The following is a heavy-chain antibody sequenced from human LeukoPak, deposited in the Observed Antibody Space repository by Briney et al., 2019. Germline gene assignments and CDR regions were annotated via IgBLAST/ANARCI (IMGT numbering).Heavy chain of an antibody. CDR1: GPFIKTYY. J-gene: IGHJ6*03. D-gene: IGHD6-13*01. Sequence: SETLSLTCTVSGPFIKTYYWSWIRQVPGKGLEWIGHIYDSGNTNYNPSLKSRVTILADTSKSQFSLKLNSVTAADTAVYFCASLLREQQLHLNRQDYYYYMDVWGKGTTVTVSS. CDR2: IYDSGNT. V-gene: IGHV4-59*01. CDR3: ASLLREQQLHLNRQDYYYYMDV.